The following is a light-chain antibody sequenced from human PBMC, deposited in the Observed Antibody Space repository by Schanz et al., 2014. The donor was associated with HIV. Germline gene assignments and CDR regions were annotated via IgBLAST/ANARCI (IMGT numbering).Light chain of an antibody. CDR2: DNT. V-gene: IGLV1-51*01. CDR1: SSNIGNNY. Sequence: QSVLTQPPSVSAAPGQKVTISCSGSSSNIGNNYVSWYQPLPGTAPKVLIYDNTKRFSGIPDRFSGSKSDTSATLGITGLQTGDEADYYCGTWDSTLSAWVFGGGTKLTVL. J-gene: IGLJ3*02. CDR3: GTWDSTLSAWV.